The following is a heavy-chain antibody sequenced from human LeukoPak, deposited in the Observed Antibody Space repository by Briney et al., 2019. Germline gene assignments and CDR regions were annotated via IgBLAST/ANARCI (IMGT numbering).Heavy chain of an antibody. V-gene: IGHV3-33*01. Sequence: PGESLTLTCTASGYTISNYGMHCIRQAPGQGLQWLAVMCLDGRNNFYADSVKGRFTISRDNSQNTLYLEMNSLRTEDTALYYCAREQSTPSGSNGFDPWGQGTLVTVSS. J-gene: IGHJ5*02. CDR2: MCLDGRNN. CDR1: GYTISNYG. D-gene: IGHD3-10*01. CDR3: AREQSTPSGSNGFDP.